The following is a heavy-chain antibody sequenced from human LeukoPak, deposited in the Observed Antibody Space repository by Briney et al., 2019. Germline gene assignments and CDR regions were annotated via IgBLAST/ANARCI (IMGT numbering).Heavy chain of an antibody. CDR3: ARSYDSSVYYGFDY. CDR1: GGSISSYY. CDR2: IYDSGST. J-gene: IGHJ4*02. D-gene: IGHD3-22*01. Sequence: KPSETLSLTCTVSGGSISSYYWTWIRQPPGKGLEWIGFIYDSGSTSYNPSLKSRVTISVDTSKNQFSLKLSSVTAADTAVCYCARSYDSSVYYGFDYWGQGTLVTVSS. V-gene: IGHV4-59*01.